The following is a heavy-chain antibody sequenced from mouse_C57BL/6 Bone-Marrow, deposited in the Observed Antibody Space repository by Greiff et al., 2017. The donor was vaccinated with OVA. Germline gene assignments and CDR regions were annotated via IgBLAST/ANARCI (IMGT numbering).Heavy chain of an antibody. CDR2: INPNNGGT. Sequence: VVEPGASVKISCKASGYTFTDYYMNWVKQSHGKSLEWIGDINPNNGGTSYNQKFKGKATLTVDKSSSTAYMELRSLTSEDSAVYYCARSDYYGPMDYWGQGTSVTVSS. D-gene: IGHD1-1*01. J-gene: IGHJ4*01. V-gene: IGHV1-26*01. CDR1: GYTFTDYY. CDR3: ARSDYYGPMDY.